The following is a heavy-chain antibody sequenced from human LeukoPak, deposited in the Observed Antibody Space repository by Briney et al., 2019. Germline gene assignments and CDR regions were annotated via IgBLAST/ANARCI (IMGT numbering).Heavy chain of an antibody. D-gene: IGHD3-10*01. CDR1: GFTLSSYA. CDR3: AKSSKLLWFGELLSWFDP. V-gene: IGHV3-23*01. CDR2: ISGSGGST. J-gene: IGHJ5*02. Sequence: GGSLRLSCAASGFTLSSYAMSWVRQAPGKGLEWVSAISGSGGSTYYADSVKGRFTISRDNSKNTLYLQMNSLRAEDTAVYYCAKSSKLLWFGELLSWFDPWGQGTLVTVSS.